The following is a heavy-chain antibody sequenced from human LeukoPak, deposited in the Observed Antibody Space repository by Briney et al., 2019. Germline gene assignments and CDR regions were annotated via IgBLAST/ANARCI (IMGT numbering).Heavy chain of an antibody. J-gene: IGHJ5*02. D-gene: IGHD2-2*01. CDR2: ISAYNGNT. CDR1: GYTFTSYG. CDR3: ARDGDCSSTSCYSNWFDP. Sequence: ASVKVSCKASGYTFTSYGISWVRQAPGQGLEWMGWISAYNGNTNYAQKLQGGVTMTTDTSTSTAYMELRSLRSDDTAVYYCARDGDCSSTSCYSNWFDPWGQGTLVTVSS. V-gene: IGHV1-18*01.